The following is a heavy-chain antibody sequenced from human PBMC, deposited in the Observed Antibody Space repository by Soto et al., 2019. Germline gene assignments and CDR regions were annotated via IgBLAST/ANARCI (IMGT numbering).Heavy chain of an antibody. CDR1: GYTFTSYD. CDR3: AKNGQPPYYYYGLDV. CDR2: MNPNSGNT. Sequence: ASVKVSCKASGYTFTSYDINWVRQATGQGLEWMGWMNPNSGNTGYAQKFQGRVSMTLDTSTGTAYMELRSLTSDDTAIYYCAKNGQPPYYYYGLDVWGQGTKVTVSS. D-gene: IGHD2-8*01. V-gene: IGHV1-8*01. J-gene: IGHJ6*02.